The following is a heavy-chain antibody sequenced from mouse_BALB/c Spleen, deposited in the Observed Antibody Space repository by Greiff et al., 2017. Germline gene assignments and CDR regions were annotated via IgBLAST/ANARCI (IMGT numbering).Heavy chain of an antibody. CDR2: ISSGSSTI. CDR1: GFTFSSFG. CDR3: ARDGRDYYAMDY. V-gene: IGHV5-17*02. J-gene: IGHJ4*01. Sequence: DVHLVESGGGLVQPGGSRKLSCAASGFTFSSFGMHWVRQAPEKGLEWVAYISSGSSTIYYADTVKGRFTISRDNPKNTLFLQMTSLRSEDTAMYYCARDGRDYYAMDYWGQGTSVTVSS. D-gene: IGHD1-1*01.